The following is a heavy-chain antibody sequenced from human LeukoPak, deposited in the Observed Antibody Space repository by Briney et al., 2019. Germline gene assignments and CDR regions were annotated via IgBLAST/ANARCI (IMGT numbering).Heavy chain of an antibody. Sequence: ASVKVSCKASGYTFTGYYMHWVRQAPGQGLEWMGWINPNSGGTSYAQKFQGRVTVTRDTSITTVYMDLTRLTSDDTAVYYCARNFDMKGFDPWGQGTLVTVSS. D-gene: IGHD3-9*01. CDR1: GYTFTGYY. CDR3: ARNFDMKGFDP. CDR2: INPNSGGT. J-gene: IGHJ5*02. V-gene: IGHV1-2*02.